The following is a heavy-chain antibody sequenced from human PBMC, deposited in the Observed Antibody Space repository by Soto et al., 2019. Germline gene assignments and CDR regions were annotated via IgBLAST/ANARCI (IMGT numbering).Heavy chain of an antibody. D-gene: IGHD3-10*01. Sequence: SETLSLTCTVSGGSISSYYWSWIRQPPGKGLEWIGYIYYSGSTNYNPSLKSRATISVDTSKNQFSLKLSSVTAADTAVYYCARALFYYGSGSYKDYYGMDVWGQGTTVTVSS. CDR2: IYYSGST. V-gene: IGHV4-59*01. J-gene: IGHJ6*02. CDR3: ARALFYYGSGSYKDYYGMDV. CDR1: GGSISSYY.